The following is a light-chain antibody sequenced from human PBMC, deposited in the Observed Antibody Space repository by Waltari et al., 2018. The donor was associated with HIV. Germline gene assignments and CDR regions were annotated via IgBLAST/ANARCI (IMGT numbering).Light chain of an antibody. Sequence: QSVLTQPPSVSAAPGQKVTIPCSGDDSNICTNSVSWYHQLPGTAPKLLIYENTKRPSGIPDRFSGSKSGTSATLGITGLQTGDAADYYCGTWDTRLRAGVFGGGTKLTVL. CDR1: DSNICTNS. CDR2: ENT. CDR3: GTWDTRLRAGV. V-gene: IGLV1-51*02. J-gene: IGLJ2*01.